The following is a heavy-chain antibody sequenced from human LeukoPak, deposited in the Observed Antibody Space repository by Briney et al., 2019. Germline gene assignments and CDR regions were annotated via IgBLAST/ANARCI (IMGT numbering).Heavy chain of an antibody. J-gene: IGHJ4*02. D-gene: IGHD2-21*02. V-gene: IGHV3-23*01. CDR2: ISGGGGST. Sequence: TGGSLRLSCAASGFTFSSYAMSWVRQAPGKGLEWVSAISGGGGSTYYADSVKGRFTISRDNSKNTLYLQMNSLRAEDTAVYYCAKARLGPYCGGDCYSDYWGQGTLVTVSS. CDR1: GFTFSSYA. CDR3: AKARLGPYCGGDCYSDY.